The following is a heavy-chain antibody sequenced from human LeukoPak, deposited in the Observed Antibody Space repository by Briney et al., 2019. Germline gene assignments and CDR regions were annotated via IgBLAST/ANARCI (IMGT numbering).Heavy chain of an antibody. CDR3: ARDLSLIALTD. CDR1: GFTFSSYS. CDR2: ITGSGGST. J-gene: IGHJ4*02. Sequence: GGSLRRSCAASGFTFSSYSMNWVRQGPGKDLEWVSGITGSGGSTYYADSVKGRFTISRDNSKNTVYLQMNSLRAEDTAVYYCARDLSLIALTDWGQGTLVTVSS. V-gene: IGHV3-23*01. D-gene: IGHD3-22*01.